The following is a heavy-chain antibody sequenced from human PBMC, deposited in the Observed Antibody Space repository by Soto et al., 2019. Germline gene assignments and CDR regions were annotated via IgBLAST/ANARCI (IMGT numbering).Heavy chain of an antibody. CDR1: GGSISSGDYY. CDR3: VRATGNEVGFFDF. Sequence: SETLSLTCTVSGGSISSGDYYWSWIRQPPGKGLEWIGYIYYSGSTYCNPSLKGRVTMSEDTSKNQFSVTLTSVTAADTAMYFCVRATGNEVGFFDFWGQGTLVTVS. J-gene: IGHJ4*02. V-gene: IGHV4-30-4*01. D-gene: IGHD1-26*01. CDR2: IYYSGST.